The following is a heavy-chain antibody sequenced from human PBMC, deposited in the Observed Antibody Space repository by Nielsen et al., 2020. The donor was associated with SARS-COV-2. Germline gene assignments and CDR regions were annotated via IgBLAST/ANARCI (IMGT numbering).Heavy chain of an antibody. J-gene: IGHJ5*02. CDR2: IYYSGST. V-gene: IGHV4-59*01. CDR1: GGSISSYY. CDR3: ARSGSTVDPTGWFDP. D-gene: IGHD4-23*01. Sequence: SETLSLTCTVSGGSISSYYWSWIRQPPGKGLEWIGYIYYSGSTNYNPSLKSRVTISVDTSKNQFSLKLSSVTAADTAVYYCARSGSTVDPTGWFDPWGQGTLVTVSS.